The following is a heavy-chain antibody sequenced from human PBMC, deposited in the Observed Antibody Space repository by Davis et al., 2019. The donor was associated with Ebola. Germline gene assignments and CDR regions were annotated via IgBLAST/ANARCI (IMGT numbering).Heavy chain of an antibody. CDR1: GFTVSSNY. CDR2: IYSGGST. V-gene: IGHV3-66*01. J-gene: IGHJ5*02. D-gene: IGHD4-17*01. Sequence: GGSLRLSCAASGFTVSSNYMSWVRQAPGKGLEWVSAIYSGGSTYYADSVKGRFTLSRDNSKNTLYLQMNSLRAEETAVYYCARGETTVTTVWFDPWGQGTLVTVSS. CDR3: ARGETTVTTVWFDP.